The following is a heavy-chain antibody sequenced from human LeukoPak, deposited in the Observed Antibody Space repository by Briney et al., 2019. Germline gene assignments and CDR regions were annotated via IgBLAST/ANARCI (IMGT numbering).Heavy chain of an antibody. J-gene: IGHJ6*04. V-gene: IGHV3-21*01. CDR2: ISSSSSYI. Sequence: GGSLRLSCAASGFTFSSYSMNWVRQAPGKGLEWVSSISSSSSYIYYADSVKGRFTISRDNAKNSLYLQMNNLRAEDTAVYYCARVRRDSTSDVWGKGTTVTVSS. D-gene: IGHD2-2*01. CDR3: ARVRRDSTSDV. CDR1: GFTFSSYS.